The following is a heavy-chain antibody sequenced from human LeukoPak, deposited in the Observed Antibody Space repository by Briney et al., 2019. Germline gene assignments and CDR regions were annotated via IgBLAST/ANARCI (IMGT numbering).Heavy chain of an antibody. Sequence: SETLSLTCTVSGGSITTYSWSWIRQPPGKGLEWIGYIYNSGSTNYNSALKGRVTISVDTSKSQFSLKLTSVTAADTAVYYCARGLTGTQLDFFDYWGQGTLVTVSS. CDR3: ARGLTGTQLDFFDY. CDR2: IYNSGST. V-gene: IGHV4-59*01. J-gene: IGHJ4*02. D-gene: IGHD1-20*01. CDR1: GGSITTYS.